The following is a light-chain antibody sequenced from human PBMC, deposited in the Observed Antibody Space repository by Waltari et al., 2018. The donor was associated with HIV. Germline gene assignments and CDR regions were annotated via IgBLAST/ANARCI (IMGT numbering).Light chain of an antibody. J-gene: IGKJ2*01. CDR2: AAS. CDR3: QQSYRTPYT. V-gene: IGKV1-39*01. CDR1: QRISNY. Sequence: DIQMTQSPSSLSASVGDTVTITCRASQRISNYLSWYQQQSGKAPKLLIYAASSLQSGIPSRFSGSGSGTDFTLTISRLQPEDLATYYCQQSYRTPYTFGLGTNLEIK.